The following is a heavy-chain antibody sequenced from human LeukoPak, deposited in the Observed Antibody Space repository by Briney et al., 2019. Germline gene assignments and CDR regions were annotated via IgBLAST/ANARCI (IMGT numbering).Heavy chain of an antibody. D-gene: IGHD3-9*01. CDR2: IYYSGST. CDR3: ARGYYDILTGYYFDY. Sequence: PSETLSLTCTVSGGSISSSSYYWGWIRQPPGKGLEWIGSIYYSGSTYYNPSLKSRVTISVDTSKNQFSLKLSSVTAADTAVYYCARGYYDILTGYYFDYWGQGTLVTVSS. V-gene: IGHV4-39*07. CDR1: GGSISSSSYY. J-gene: IGHJ4*02.